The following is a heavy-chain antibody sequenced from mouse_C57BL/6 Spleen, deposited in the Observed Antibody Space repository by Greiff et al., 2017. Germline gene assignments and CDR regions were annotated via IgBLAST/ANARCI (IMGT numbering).Heavy chain of an antibody. V-gene: IGHV10-1*01. CDR1: GFSFNTYA. J-gene: IGHJ1*03. CDR2: IRSKSNNYAT. D-gene: IGHD1-1*01. CDR3: VRSVGYFDV. Sequence: EVKLVESGGGLVQPKGSLKLSCAASGFSFNTYAMNWVRQAPGKGLEWVARIRSKSNNYATYYADSVKDRFTISRDDSESMLYLQMNNLKTEDTAMYYCVRSVGYFDVWGTGTTVTVSS.